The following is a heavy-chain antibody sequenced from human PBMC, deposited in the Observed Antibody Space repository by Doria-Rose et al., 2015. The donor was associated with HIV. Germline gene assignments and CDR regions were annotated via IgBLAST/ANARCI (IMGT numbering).Heavy chain of an antibody. V-gene: IGHV4-59*01. Sequence: QVQLQESGPGLVKPSETLSLTCSVSGGSISHYYWSWIRQPPGKGLEYIGDIFYTGSINYSPSLKSRVCISIDTSKNKFSLRLSSVTAADTAVYYCARVLSGTYDYWGQGTLVTVSS. CDR3: ARVLSGTYDY. J-gene: IGHJ4*02. CDR1: GGSISHYY. D-gene: IGHD1-26*01. CDR2: IFYTGSI.